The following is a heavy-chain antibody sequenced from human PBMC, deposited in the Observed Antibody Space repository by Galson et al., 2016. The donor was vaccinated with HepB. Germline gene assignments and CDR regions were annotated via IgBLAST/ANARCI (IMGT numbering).Heavy chain of an antibody. CDR3: ARARRNWNRGDFDY. CDR2: IYYSGST. J-gene: IGHJ4*02. Sequence: ETLSLTCTVSGASIRSSNYYWAWIRQPPGKGLEWIGSIYYSGSTSYNASLNSRVTMSIDTSTNQFSLRPTSGHATDTAVYYCARARRNWNRGDFDYWGQGTLVTASS. V-gene: IGHV4-39*07. D-gene: IGHD1-1*01. CDR1: GASIRSSNYY.